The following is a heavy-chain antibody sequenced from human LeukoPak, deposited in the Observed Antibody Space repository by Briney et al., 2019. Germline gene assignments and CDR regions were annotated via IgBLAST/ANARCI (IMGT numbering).Heavy chain of an antibody. CDR3: ARYQGGGWDV. J-gene: IGHJ6*02. Sequence: PGGSLRLSCAASGFTFSTYWVSWVRQAPVKGLEWVANIKQDGSEKYYLDSVKGRFTISRDNAKNSLYVQMNSLRAEDTAVYYCARYQGGGWDVWGQGTTVTVSS. V-gene: IGHV3-7*01. D-gene: IGHD6-25*01. CDR2: IKQDGSEK. CDR1: GFTFSTYW.